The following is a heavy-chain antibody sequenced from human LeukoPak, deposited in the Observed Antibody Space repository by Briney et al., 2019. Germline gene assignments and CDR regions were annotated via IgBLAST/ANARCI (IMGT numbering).Heavy chain of an antibody. CDR3: ARDGGRLLSPFDY. CDR1: GFTFSSYS. Sequence: GGSLRLSCAASGFTFSSYSMNWVRQAPGKGLEWVAVISYDGSNKYYADSVKGRFTISRDNSKNTLYLQMNSLRAEDTAVYYCARDGGRLLSPFDYWGQGTLVTVSS. CDR2: ISYDGSNK. V-gene: IGHV3-30*03. J-gene: IGHJ4*02. D-gene: IGHD3-16*01.